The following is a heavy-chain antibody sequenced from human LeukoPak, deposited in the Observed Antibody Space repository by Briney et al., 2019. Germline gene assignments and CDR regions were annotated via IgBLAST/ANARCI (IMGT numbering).Heavy chain of an antibody. J-gene: IGHJ4*02. D-gene: IGHD5-24*01. V-gene: IGHV3-30*01. CDR2: ITYDGSNK. Sequence: GGSLSLSSAASGFTFSSYAMHWVRQAQGKGLEGGAVITYDGSNKYYEDSVKGRFPISRDNSKNTLYLQMNSLRAEDTAVYYCASPDRDGSNSARNPFYYWGQGTLVTVSS. CDR1: GFTFSSYA. CDR3: ASPDRDGSNSARNPFYY.